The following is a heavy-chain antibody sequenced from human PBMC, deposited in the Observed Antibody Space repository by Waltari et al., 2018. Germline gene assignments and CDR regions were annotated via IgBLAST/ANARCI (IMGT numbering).Heavy chain of an antibody. Sequence: QVQLVQSGAEVKKPGSSVKVSCKASGGTFSSYAISWVRQAPGQGLEWMGRIIPIFGTANYAQKFQGRVTITADKSTSTAYMELSSLRSEDTAVYYCARERGGTITYYYYGMDVWGQGTTVTVSS. J-gene: IGHJ6*02. CDR3: ARERGGTITYYYYGMDV. V-gene: IGHV1-69*08. CDR1: GGTFSSYA. D-gene: IGHD1-26*01. CDR2: IIPIFGTA.